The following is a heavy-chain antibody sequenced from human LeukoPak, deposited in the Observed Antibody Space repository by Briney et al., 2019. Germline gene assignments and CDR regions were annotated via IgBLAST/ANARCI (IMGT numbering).Heavy chain of an antibody. J-gene: IGHJ4*02. CDR3: AREHDSSGYQDY. Sequence: GGSLRLSCAASGSTFSSYGMHWVRQAPGKGLEWVAVIWYDGSNKYYADSVKGRFTISRDNSKNTLYLQMNSLRAEDTAVYYCAREHDSSGYQDYWGQGTLVTVSS. D-gene: IGHD3-22*01. V-gene: IGHV3-33*01. CDR1: GSTFSSYG. CDR2: IWYDGSNK.